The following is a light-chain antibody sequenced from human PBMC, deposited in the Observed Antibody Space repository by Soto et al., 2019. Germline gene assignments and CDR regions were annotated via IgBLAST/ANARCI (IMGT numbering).Light chain of an antibody. V-gene: IGKV1-9*01. CDR3: QQTRTSPRT. Sequence: DIQLTQSPSFLSASVGDRVTITCRASQGIAASLAWYQQKPGNPPRLLLYADSTLQSGVPSRFSGSGSGTRGALTISSLEPEDFATYYCQQTRTSPRTFGGGTTFEMK. CDR1: QGIAAS. CDR2: ADS. J-gene: IGKJ4*01.